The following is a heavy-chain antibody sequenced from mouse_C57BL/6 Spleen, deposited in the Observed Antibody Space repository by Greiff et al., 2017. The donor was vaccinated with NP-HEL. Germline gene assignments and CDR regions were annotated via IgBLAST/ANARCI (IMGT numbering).Heavy chain of an antibody. CDR3: ARLTTVVAVRYFDV. D-gene: IGHD1-1*01. V-gene: IGHV5-6*01. Sequence: EVQLQQSGGDLVKPGGSLKLSCAASGFTFSSYGMSWVRQTPDKRLEWVATISSGGSYTYYPDSVKGRFTISRDNAKNTLYLQMSSLKSEDTAMYYCARLTTVVAVRYFDVWGTGTTVTVSS. J-gene: IGHJ1*03. CDR2: ISSGGSYT. CDR1: GFTFSSYG.